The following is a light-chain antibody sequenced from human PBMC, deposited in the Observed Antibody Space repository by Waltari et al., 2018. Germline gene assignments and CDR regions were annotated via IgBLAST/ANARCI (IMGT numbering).Light chain of an antibody. J-gene: IGLJ3*02. CDR1: GSDVGDFNS. Sequence: QSALTQPRSVSGSPGQSVTISCAGTGSDVGDFNSVSWYQQHPGKAPRLVIFDVTQRPSGVPDRFSGSKSGTSASLTGSGLQAEDEADYYCCSYAGIWVFGGGTKLTVL. V-gene: IGLV2-11*01. CDR2: DVT. CDR3: CSYAGIWV.